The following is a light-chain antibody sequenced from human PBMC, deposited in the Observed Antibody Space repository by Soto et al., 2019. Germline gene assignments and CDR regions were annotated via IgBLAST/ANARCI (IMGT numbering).Light chain of an antibody. CDR2: GAS. CDR3: QQYNNWPRT. Sequence: EIMMTQSPVLPSVSPGERATPSRRASQSVSSNLAWYQQKPGQAPRLLIYGASTRATGIPARFSGSGSGTEFTLTISSLQSEDFAVYYCQQYNNWPRTFGQGTKVDI. CDR1: QSVSSN. V-gene: IGKV3-15*01. J-gene: IGKJ1*01.